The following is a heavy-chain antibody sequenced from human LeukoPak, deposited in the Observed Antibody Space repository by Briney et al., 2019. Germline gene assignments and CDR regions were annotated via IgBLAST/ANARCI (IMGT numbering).Heavy chain of an antibody. CDR2: ISYDGSNK. V-gene: IGHV3-30*03. CDR3: ARGGPSYSYGIYGDAFDI. Sequence: GGSLRLSCAASGFTFSGYGMHWVRQAPGKGLEWVAVISYDGSNKYYADSVKGRFTISRDNSKNTLYLQMNSLRAEDTAVYYCARGGPSYSYGIYGDAFDIWGQGTMVTVSS. J-gene: IGHJ3*02. CDR1: GFTFSGYG. D-gene: IGHD5-18*01.